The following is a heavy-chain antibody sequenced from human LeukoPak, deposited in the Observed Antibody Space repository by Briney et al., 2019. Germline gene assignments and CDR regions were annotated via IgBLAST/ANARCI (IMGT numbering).Heavy chain of an antibody. CDR1: GFTFSNYG. J-gene: IGHJ3*02. D-gene: IGHD1-1*01. CDR3: AREGTDAFDI. V-gene: IGHV3-30*02. Sequence: GGSLRLSCAASGFTFSNYGMHWVRQAPGKGLEWVAFIGYNGRSKYYGDSVKGRFTISRDNSKSTLHLQMNSLRGEDTAVYYCAREGTDAFDIWGQGTMVTVSS. CDR2: IGYNGRSK.